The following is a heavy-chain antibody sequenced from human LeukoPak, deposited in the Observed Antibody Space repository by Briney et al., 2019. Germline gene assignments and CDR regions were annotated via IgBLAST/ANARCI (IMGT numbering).Heavy chain of an antibody. Sequence: GGSLRLSCAASGFIFSNYPMQWVRQAPGKGLEWVATISYDGSSTYSAASVKGRFTISRDNSKNTLSLQMNSLRVEDTAMYYCASPPGRPNGDWGQGTLVTVSS. D-gene: IGHD7-27*01. J-gene: IGHJ4*02. CDR3: ASPPGRPNGD. CDR2: ISYDGSST. CDR1: GFIFSNYP. V-gene: IGHV3-30*04.